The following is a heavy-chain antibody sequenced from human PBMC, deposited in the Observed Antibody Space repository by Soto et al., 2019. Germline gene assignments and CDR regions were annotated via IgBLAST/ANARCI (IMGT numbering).Heavy chain of an antibody. J-gene: IGHJ6*02. CDR2: IYYSGST. V-gene: IGHV4-59*01. CDR3: AREVRIVAATSYGMDV. CDR1: GGSISSYY. Sequence: SETLSLTCTVSGGSISSYYWSWIRQPPGKGLEWIGYIYYSGSTNYNPSLKSRVTISVDTSKNQFSLKLSSVTAADTAVYYCAREVRIVAATSYGMDVWGQGTTVTVS. D-gene: IGHD2-15*01.